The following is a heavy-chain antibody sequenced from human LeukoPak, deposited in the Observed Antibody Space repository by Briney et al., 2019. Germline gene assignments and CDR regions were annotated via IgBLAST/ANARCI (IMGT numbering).Heavy chain of an antibody. CDR1: GFSFSSYG. Sequence: GGSLRLSCAASGFSFSSYGMHWVRQAPGKGLEWVAVIWYDGTNKYYADSVKGRFTISRDNSKNTLYLQMNSLRAEDTAVYYCANPPYSKDAFDIWGQGTMVTVSS. D-gene: IGHD4-11*01. CDR2: IWYDGTNK. J-gene: IGHJ3*02. CDR3: ANPPYSKDAFDI. V-gene: IGHV3-33*06.